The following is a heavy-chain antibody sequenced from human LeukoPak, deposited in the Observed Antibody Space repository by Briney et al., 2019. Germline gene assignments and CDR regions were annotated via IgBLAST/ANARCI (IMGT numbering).Heavy chain of an antibody. D-gene: IGHD1-1*01. V-gene: IGHV3-23*01. CDR2: ISGSGGST. J-gene: IGHJ4*02. CDR3: ARDLETSDY. CDR1: GFTFSSYA. Sequence: GGSLRLSCAASGFTFSSYAMSWVRQAPGKGLEWVSAISGSGGSTYYADSVKGRFTISRDNAKNSLYLQMDSLRAEDTAVYYCARDLETSDYWGQGTLVTVSS.